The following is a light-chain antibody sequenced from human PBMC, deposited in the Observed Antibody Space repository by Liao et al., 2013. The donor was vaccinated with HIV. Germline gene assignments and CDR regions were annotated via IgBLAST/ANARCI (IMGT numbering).Light chain of an antibody. V-gene: IGLV3-1*01. CDR2: QDT. CDR3: QAWDSSSWV. Sequence: SYELTQPPSVSVSPGQTASITCSGDGLGDNYVSWYQQKPGQSPVLVIYQDTNRPSGIPARFSGSNSGNTATLTISETQAMDEADYYCQAWDSSSWVFGGGTTLTVL. J-gene: IGLJ3*02. CDR1: GLGDNY.